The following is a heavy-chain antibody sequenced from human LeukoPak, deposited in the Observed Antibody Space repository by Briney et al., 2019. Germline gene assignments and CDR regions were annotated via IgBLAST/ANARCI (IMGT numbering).Heavy chain of an antibody. CDR3: ARGFCSGGSCYDFDY. V-gene: IGHV3-53*01. Sequence: PGGSLRLSCAASGFTVSSNYMSWVRQAPGKGLEWVSVIYAGGSTYYADSVKGRSTISRDNSKNTLYLQMSSLRAEDTAVYYCARGFCSGGSCYDFDYWGQGTLVTVSS. J-gene: IGHJ4*02. D-gene: IGHD2-15*01. CDR1: GFTVSSNY. CDR2: IYAGGST.